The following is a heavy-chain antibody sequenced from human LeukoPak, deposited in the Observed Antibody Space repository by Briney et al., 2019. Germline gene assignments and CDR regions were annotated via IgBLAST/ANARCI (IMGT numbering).Heavy chain of an antibody. CDR3: ARGSSWGSYDY. CDR1: GGSFSGYY. Sequence: SETLFLTCAVYGGSFSGYYWSGIRQPPGKGLEWIGEINHSGSTNYNPSLKSRVTISVDTSKNQFSLKLSSVTAADTAVYYCARGSSWGSYDYWGQGTLVTVSS. D-gene: IGHD3-16*01. V-gene: IGHV4-34*01. J-gene: IGHJ4*02. CDR2: INHSGST.